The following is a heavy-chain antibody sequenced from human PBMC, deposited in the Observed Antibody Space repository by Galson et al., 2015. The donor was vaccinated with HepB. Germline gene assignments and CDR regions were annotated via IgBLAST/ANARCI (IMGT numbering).Heavy chain of an antibody. CDR3: VFTIFGVVSLRVDY. D-gene: IGHD3-3*01. V-gene: IGHV3-23*01. J-gene: IGHJ4*02. Sequence: SLRLSCAASGFTFSNHAMSWVRQAPGKGLEWVSAISHPDRRSYYADSVKGRFTISRDNSKNTLYLQMNSLRAEDTAVYYCVFTIFGVVSLRVDYWGQGTLVTVSS. CDR1: GFTFSNHA. CDR2: ISHPDRRS.